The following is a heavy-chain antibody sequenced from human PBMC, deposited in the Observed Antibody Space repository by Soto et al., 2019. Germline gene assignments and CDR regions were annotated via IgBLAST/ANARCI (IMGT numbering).Heavy chain of an antibody. CDR1: GYSFNSFW. V-gene: IGHV5-51*01. Sequence: GESLKISCKGSGYSFNSFWVAWVRQTPGKGLEWLGIIYPGDLDTRYTSPFQGHVIISADKSSSTVYLQWSSLKASDTAMYYCARSIAVTGTYFSGLDVWGQGTPVTVSS. D-gene: IGHD6-19*01. J-gene: IGHJ6*02. CDR3: ARSIAVTGTYFSGLDV. CDR2: IYPGDLDT.